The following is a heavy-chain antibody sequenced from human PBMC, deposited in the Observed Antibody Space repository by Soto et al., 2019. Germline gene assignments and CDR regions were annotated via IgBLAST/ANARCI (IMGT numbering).Heavy chain of an antibody. CDR3: ARDSYYYDSSGYYYFDY. CDR2: IYYSGST. D-gene: IGHD3-22*01. Sequence: ASETLSLTCTVSGGSISSGGYYWSWIRQHPGKGLEWIGYIYYSGSTYYNPSLKSRVTISVDTSKNQFSLKLSSVTAADTAVYYCARDSYYYDSSGYYYFDYWGQGTLVTVSS. J-gene: IGHJ4*02. V-gene: IGHV4-31*03. CDR1: GGSISSGGYY.